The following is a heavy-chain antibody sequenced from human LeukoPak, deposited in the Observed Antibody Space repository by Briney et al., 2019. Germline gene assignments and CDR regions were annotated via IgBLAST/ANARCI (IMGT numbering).Heavy chain of an antibody. J-gene: IGHJ4*02. CDR1: GFPFSSHG. V-gene: IGHV3-23*01. D-gene: IGHD3-3*01. CDR3: ARVAKSGPSYFFDY. Sequence: GGSLRLSCAGSGFPFSSHGMNWVRQAPGKGLEWVSGISPGGGPTYYADSVKGQFTISRENAKNSFYLQMNTLRAGDTAVYYCARVAKSGPSYFFDYWGQGTLVTVSS. CDR2: ISPGGGPT.